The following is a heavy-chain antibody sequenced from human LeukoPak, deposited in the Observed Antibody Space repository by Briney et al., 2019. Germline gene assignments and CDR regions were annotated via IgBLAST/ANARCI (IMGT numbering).Heavy chain of an antibody. CDR1: GFTFSNFG. CDR3: AKDAGPQQLVFFDS. CDR2: ISGSGGNM. J-gene: IGHJ4*02. V-gene: IGHV3-23*01. Sequence: GGSLRLSCTATGFTFSNFGMAWVRQAPGQGLEWVSTISGSGGNMYQADSVKGRFPISRDNSRSTLYLQMNSLRAEDTAVYYCAKDAGPQQLVFFDSWGQGTLVTVSS. D-gene: IGHD6-6*01.